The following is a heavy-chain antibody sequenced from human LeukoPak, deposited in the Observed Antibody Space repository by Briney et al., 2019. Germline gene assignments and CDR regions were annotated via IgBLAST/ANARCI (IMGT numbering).Heavy chain of an antibody. CDR3: AKGSLAIAAAGYDAFDI. CDR2: ISYDGSNK. Sequence: GGSLRLSCAASGFTLSSYGMHWVHQAPGKGLEWVAVISYDGSNKYYADSVKGRFTISRDNSKNTLYLQMNSLRAEDTAVYYCAKGSLAIAAAGYDAFDIWGQGTMVTVSS. J-gene: IGHJ3*02. CDR1: GFTLSSYG. D-gene: IGHD6-13*01. V-gene: IGHV3-30*18.